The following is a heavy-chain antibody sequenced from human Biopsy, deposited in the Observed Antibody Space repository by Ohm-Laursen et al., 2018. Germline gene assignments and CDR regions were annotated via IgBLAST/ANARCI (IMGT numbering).Heavy chain of an antibody. Sequence: GSSVKVSCKASGYSFSTYDVNWVRQARGQGLEWMGWMIPSSGKTGYAQRFQGRVTLTMNTSIITAYMELSGLRSEDTAGYFCARGYSRRVSIFEASIYWFDTWGQGTLVTVSS. CDR1: GYSFSTYD. D-gene: IGHD6-6*01. CDR3: ARGYSRRVSIFEASIYWFDT. J-gene: IGHJ5*02. V-gene: IGHV1-8*01. CDR2: MIPSSGKT.